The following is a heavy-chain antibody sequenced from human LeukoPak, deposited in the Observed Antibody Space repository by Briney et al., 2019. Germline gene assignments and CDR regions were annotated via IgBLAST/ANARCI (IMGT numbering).Heavy chain of an antibody. J-gene: IGHJ4*02. Sequence: GGSLRLSCAASGFTVSSNYMSWVRQAPGTGLEWVSVIYSGGSTYYADSVKGRFTISRDNSKNTLYLQMNSLRAEDTAVYYCARGSRSSGWFDYWGQGTLVTVSS. D-gene: IGHD6-19*01. CDR2: IYSGGST. CDR1: GFTVSSNY. V-gene: IGHV3-53*01. CDR3: ARGSRSSGWFDY.